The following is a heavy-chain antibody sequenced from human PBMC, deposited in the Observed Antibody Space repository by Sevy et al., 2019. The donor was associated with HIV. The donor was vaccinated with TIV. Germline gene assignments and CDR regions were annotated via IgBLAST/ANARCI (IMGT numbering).Heavy chain of an antibody. CDR1: GFIVSSNY. CDR2: IYSGGNT. CDR3: ARGMILEGSWYGMDV. D-gene: IGHD3-3*01. V-gene: IGHV3-53*01. Sequence: GGSLRLSCAVSGFIVSSNYMTWVRQAPGKGLEWVSVIYSGGNTFYADSVRGRFTISRDNSKNTLYLQMNSLGAEDTAVYYCARGMILEGSWYGMDVWGQGTTVTVSS. J-gene: IGHJ6*02.